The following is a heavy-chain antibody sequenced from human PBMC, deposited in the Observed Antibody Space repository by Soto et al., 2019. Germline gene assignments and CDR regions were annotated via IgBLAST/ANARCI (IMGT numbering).Heavy chain of an antibody. D-gene: IGHD6-13*01. J-gene: IGHJ5*02. CDR3: VRGGIAGNWFDP. V-gene: IGHV4-31*03. Sequence: QVQLQESGPGLVKPSQTLSLTCSVSGGSITSGGFYWSWIRQHPEKGLEWIAYIFHSGSTDFNPSLKGRIIISADTSKNQFSLKLTSVTAEDTAVYYCVRGGIAGNWFDPWGQGTLVTVSS. CDR2: IFHSGST. CDR1: GGSITSGGFY.